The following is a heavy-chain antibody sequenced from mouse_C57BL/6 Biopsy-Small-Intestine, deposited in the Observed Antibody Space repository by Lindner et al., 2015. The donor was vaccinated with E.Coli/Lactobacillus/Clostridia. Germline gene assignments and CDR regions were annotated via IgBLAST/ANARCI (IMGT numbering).Heavy chain of an antibody. V-gene: IGHV14-2*01. CDR3: ARNYGSTPDY. Sequence: VQLQESGAELVKPGASVKLSCTASGFNIKDYYMHWVKQRTEQGLEWIGRIDPEDGETEYAPKFQDKATITSDTSSNTAYLQLSSLTSEDTAVYYCARNYGSTPDYWGQGTTLTVSS. J-gene: IGHJ2*01. D-gene: IGHD1-1*01. CDR1: GFNIKDYY. CDR2: IDPEDGET.